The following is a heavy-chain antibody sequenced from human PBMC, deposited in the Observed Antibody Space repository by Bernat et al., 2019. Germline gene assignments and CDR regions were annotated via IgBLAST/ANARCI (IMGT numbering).Heavy chain of an antibody. J-gene: IGHJ5*02. CDR2: IYYSGST. Sequence: QVQLQESGPGLVKPSQTLSLTCTVSGGSISSGDYYWSWIRQPPGKGLEWIGYIYYSGSTYYNPSLKSRVTISVDTSKNQFSLKLSSVTAADTAVYYCASQGADYDFWSGYYSGNWFDPWGQGTLVTVSS. CDR1: GGSISSGDYY. CDR3: ASQGADYDFWSGYYSGNWFDP. D-gene: IGHD3-3*01. V-gene: IGHV4-30-4*01.